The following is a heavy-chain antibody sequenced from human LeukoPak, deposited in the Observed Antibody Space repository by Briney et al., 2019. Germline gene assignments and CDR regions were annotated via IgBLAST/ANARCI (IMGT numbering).Heavy chain of an antibody. V-gene: IGHV3-33*01. CDR2: IWYDGSNK. CDR1: GFTFSSYG. J-gene: IGHJ4*02. CDR3: ARRDYYLYYFDY. Sequence: GGSLRLSCAASGFTFSSYGMHWVRQAPGKGLEWVAVIWYDGSNKYYADSVKGRSTISRDNSKNTLYLQVNSLRAEDTAVYYCARRDYYLYYFDYWGQGTLVTVSS. D-gene: IGHD3-22*01.